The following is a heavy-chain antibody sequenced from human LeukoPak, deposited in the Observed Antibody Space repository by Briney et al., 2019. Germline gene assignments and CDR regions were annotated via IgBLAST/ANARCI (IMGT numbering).Heavy chain of an antibody. CDR2: ISAYNGNT. Sequence: ASVKVSCKASGYTFTSYGISWVRRAPGQGLEWMGWISAYNGNTNYAQKLQGRVTMTRNTSISTAYMELSSLRSEDTAVYYCARGSTYYDFWNGYYYYMDVWGKGTTVTVSS. CDR3: ARGSTYYDFWNGYYYYMDV. V-gene: IGHV1-18*01. D-gene: IGHD3-3*01. CDR1: GYTFTSYG. J-gene: IGHJ6*03.